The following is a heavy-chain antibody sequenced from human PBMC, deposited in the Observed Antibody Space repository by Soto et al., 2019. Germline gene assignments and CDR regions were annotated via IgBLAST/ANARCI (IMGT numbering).Heavy chain of an antibody. J-gene: IGHJ6*02. CDR1: GGSITSGGYS. Sequence: SETLSLTCTVSGGSITSGGYSWTWIRQSPGKGLEWIGYTYQSGSAYYNPSLKSRVTISVDRSKNQFSLDLTSVTAADTAVYYCARDYYGMDVWGQGTTVTVSS. CDR3: ARDYYGMDV. CDR2: TYQSGSA. V-gene: IGHV4-30-2*06.